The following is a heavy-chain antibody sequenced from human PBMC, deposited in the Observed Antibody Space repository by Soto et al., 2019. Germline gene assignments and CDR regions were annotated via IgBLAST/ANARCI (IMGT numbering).Heavy chain of an antibody. V-gene: IGHV4-31*03. J-gene: IGHJ1*01. CDR1: GGSISSGGYY. CDR3: ARWDTNSAQEYFQH. Sequence: QVQLQESGPGLVKPSQTLSLTCTVSGGSISSGGYYWSWIRQHPGKGLEWIGYIYYSGSTYYNPSLKSRVTITVDTSKNQFSLKLSSVTAADTAVYYCARWDTNSAQEYFQHWGQGTLVTVSS. CDR2: IYYSGST. D-gene: IGHD5-18*01.